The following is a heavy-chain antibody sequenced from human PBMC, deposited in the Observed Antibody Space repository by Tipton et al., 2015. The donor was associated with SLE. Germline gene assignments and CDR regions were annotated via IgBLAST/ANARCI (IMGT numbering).Heavy chain of an antibody. CDR1: GVSISSHY. Sequence: TLSLTCTVLGVSISSHYCSWIRQSPGKGLEWIGNVYYSGGTDYNPSLKRRVTISVDTSKNQFSLKLSSVTAADTAVYYCARQSDTTMVAYFDSWGQGTVVTVSS. CDR3: ARQSDTTMVAYFDS. V-gene: IGHV4-59*11. CDR2: VYYSGGT. J-gene: IGHJ4*02. D-gene: IGHD5-18*01.